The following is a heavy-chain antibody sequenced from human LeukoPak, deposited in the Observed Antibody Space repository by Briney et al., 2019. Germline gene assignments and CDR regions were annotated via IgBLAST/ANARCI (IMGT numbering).Heavy chain of an antibody. CDR1: GYTFNNYG. V-gene: IGHV1-18*01. CDR3: ARTGSSGSYYFLH. CDR2: ISAYDGST. Sequence: ASVNVSCKTFGYTFNNYGITWVRQAPGQGLEWMAWISAYDGSTDFAHKFHGRVTVTTDTSTSTAYMELRSLRSDDTAVYFCARTGSSGSYYFLHWGQGTLVTVSS. D-gene: IGHD3-10*01. J-gene: IGHJ1*01.